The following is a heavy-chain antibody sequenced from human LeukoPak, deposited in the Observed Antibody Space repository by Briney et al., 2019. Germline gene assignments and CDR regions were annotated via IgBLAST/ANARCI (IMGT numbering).Heavy chain of an antibody. CDR2: MNQDGSEK. CDR3: ATYTHWVAGDV. D-gene: IGHD3-16*01. CDR1: GFTFSDSW. V-gene: IGHV3-7*01. Sequence: PGGSLRLSCAASGFTFSDSWMSRVRQAPGKGLEWVANMNQDGSEKDYVDSVKGRFTISRDNARNSLYLQMGSLRAEDTAVYYCATYTHWVAGDVWGQGTTVTVSS. J-gene: IGHJ6*02.